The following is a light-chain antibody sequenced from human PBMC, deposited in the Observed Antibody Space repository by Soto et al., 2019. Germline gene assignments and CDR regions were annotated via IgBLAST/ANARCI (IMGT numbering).Light chain of an antibody. J-gene: IGLJ2*01. Sequence: QSALTQPASVSGSTGRSITISCTGPSSDVGGYIYVSWYQQHPGKSPKLMIYEVSNRPSGVSNRFSGSKSGNTACLTISGLQAEDEADYYCSSYTSSITVVFGGGTKLTVL. V-gene: IGLV2-14*01. CDR1: SSDVGGYIY. CDR3: SSYTSSITVV. CDR2: EVS.